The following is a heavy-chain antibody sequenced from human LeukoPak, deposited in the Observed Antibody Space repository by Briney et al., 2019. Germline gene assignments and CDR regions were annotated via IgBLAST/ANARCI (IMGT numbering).Heavy chain of an antibody. Sequence: PSETLSLTCTVSGGSISSYYWSWIRQPPGKGLEWIGYIYHSGSTYYNPSLKSRVTISVDRSKNQFSLKLSSVTAADTAVYYCARVPQGSYQDAFDIWGQGTMVTVSS. CDR2: IYHSGST. CDR1: GGSISSYY. V-gene: IGHV4-59*12. J-gene: IGHJ3*02. CDR3: ARVPQGSYQDAFDI. D-gene: IGHD1-26*01.